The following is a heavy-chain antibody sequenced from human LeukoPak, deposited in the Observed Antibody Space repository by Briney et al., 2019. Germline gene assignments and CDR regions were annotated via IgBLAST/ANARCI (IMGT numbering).Heavy chain of an antibody. CDR2: INHSGST. CDR3: AVWFGELSGWFDP. CDR1: GGSFSGYY. J-gene: IGHJ5*02. V-gene: IGHV4-34*01. Sequence: SETLSLTCAVYGGSFSGYYWSWIRQPPGKGLEWIGEINHSGSTNYNPSLKSRVTISVDTSKNQFSLKLSSVPAADTAVYYCAVWFGELSGWFDPWGQGTLVTVSS. D-gene: IGHD3-10*01.